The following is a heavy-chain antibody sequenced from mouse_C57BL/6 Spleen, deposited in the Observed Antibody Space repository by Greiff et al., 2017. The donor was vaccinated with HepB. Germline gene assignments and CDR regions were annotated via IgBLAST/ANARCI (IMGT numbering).Heavy chain of an antibody. J-gene: IGHJ2*01. D-gene: IGHD3-3*01. CDR1: GYTFTDYE. CDR2: IDPETGGT. V-gene: IGHV1-15*01. CDR3: TRGGRGYYFDY. Sequence: SGAELVRPGASVTLSCKASGYTFTDYEMHWVKQTPVHGLEWIGAIDPETGGTAYNQKFKGKAILTADKSSSTAYMELRSLTSEDSAVYYCTRGGRGYYFDYWGQGTTLTVSS.